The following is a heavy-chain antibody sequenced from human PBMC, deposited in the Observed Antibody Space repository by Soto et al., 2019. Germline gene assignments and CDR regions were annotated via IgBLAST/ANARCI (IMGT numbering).Heavy chain of an antibody. CDR1: GGSISSYY. CDR3: ARVGISDWFDP. J-gene: IGHJ5*02. D-gene: IGHD1-26*01. V-gene: IGHV4-59*01. CDR2: IYYSGST. Sequence: PSETLSLTCTVSGGSISSYYWSWIRQPPGKGLEWIGYIYYSGSTNYNPSLKSRVTISVDTSKNQFSLKLSSVTAADTAVYYCARVGISDWFDPWGQGTLVTVSS.